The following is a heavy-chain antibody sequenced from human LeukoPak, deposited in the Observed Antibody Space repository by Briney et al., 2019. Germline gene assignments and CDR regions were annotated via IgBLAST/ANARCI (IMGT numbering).Heavy chain of an antibody. CDR1: GYTFTGYY. J-gene: IGHJ4*02. D-gene: IGHD5-12*01. CDR3: SRGRADGYSGYDFGDY. CDR2: INPNSGGT. Sequence: GASVKVSCKASGYTFTGYYMHWARQAPGQGLEWMGWINPNSGGTDYAQKFQGRVTMARDTSISTAYMELSSLTSDDTAVYYCSRGRADGYSGYDFGDYWGQGTLVTVSS. V-gene: IGHV1-2*02.